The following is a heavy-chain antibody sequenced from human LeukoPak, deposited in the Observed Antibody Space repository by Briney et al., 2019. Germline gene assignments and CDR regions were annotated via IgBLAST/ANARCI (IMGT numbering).Heavy chain of an antibody. CDR1: GFTFSTYG. J-gene: IGHJ5*02. Sequence: GGSLRLSCAASGFTFSTYGMHWVRQAPGKGLEWVAVIWNDASHDNYADSVRGRFTISRDNSKNTLYLQMNSLRAEDTAVYYCAKGGIAAATDPWGQGTLVTVSS. D-gene: IGHD6-13*01. CDR3: AKGGIAAATDP. V-gene: IGHV3-33*06. CDR2: IWNDASHD.